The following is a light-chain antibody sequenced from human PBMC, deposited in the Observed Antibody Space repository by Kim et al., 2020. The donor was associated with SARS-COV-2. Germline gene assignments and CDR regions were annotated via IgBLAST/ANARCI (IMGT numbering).Light chain of an antibody. Sequence: VSPGQTARITCSRDKLWDICASWYQRRAGQAPVLVIYQDNKRPSGIPVRFSRSNTGNTATLTISGTQPMGVAVSYCQAWDSRTKVFGTGTKVAVL. CDR1: KLWDIC. J-gene: IGLJ1*01. CDR3: QAWDSRTKV. CDR2: QDN. V-gene: IGLV3-1*01.